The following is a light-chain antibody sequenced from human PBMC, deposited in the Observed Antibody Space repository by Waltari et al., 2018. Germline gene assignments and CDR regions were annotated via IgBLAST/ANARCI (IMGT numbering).Light chain of an antibody. V-gene: IGLV1-40*01. Sequence: QSVLTQPPSVSGAPGQRVTISCTGSRSNIGAGYDVHWYQQLPGPVPKLLITSNSNRPSGVPDRFSGSRSDTSASLAITGLQTEDEADYYCQSYDSSLSGSVVFGGGTKLTVL. CDR3: QSYDSSLSGSVV. J-gene: IGLJ2*01. CDR2: SNS. CDR1: RSNIGAGYD.